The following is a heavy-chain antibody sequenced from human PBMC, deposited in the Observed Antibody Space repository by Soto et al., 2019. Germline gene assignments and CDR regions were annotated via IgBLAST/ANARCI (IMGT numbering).Heavy chain of an antibody. CDR2: IWHDGKNK. CDR3: ARDPGKDEAIDY. J-gene: IGHJ4*02. V-gene: IGHV3-33*01. Sequence: QVQVVESGGGVVQPGTSLRLSCAASGFTFSNFGMHWVRQAPGKGLEWVAVIWHDGKNKYYADSVEGRFTISRDNSKNTLNLQMNSLRAEDTAVYYCARDPGKDEAIDYWAREPWSSSPQ. CDR1: GFTFSNFG.